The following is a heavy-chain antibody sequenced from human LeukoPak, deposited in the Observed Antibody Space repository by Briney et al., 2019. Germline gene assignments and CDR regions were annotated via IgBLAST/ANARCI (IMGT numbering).Heavy chain of an antibody. Sequence: SETLSLTCAVYGGSFSGYYWSWIRQPPGEGLEWIGEINHSGSTNYNPSLKSRVTISVDTSKNQFSLKLSSVTAADTAVYYCARRGGNWGQGTLVTVSS. V-gene: IGHV4-34*01. CDR3: ARRGGN. CDR1: GGSFSGYY. CDR2: INHSGST. J-gene: IGHJ4*02. D-gene: IGHD3-16*01.